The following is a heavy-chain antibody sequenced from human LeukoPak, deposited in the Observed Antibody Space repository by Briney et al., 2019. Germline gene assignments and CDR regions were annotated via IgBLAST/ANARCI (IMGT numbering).Heavy chain of an antibody. CDR3: ANLRLGELRFDY. D-gene: IGHD3-16*01. CDR1: GFTFSSYA. Sequence: PGGSLRLSCAASGFTFSSYAMNWVRQAPGKGLEWVSGISGSGGTGSGGSTYYADSVKGRFTISRDNSKNTLYLQMNSLRAEDTAVYYCANLRLGELRFDYWGQGTLVTVSS. J-gene: IGHJ4*02. V-gene: IGHV3-23*01. CDR2: ISGSGGTGSGGST.